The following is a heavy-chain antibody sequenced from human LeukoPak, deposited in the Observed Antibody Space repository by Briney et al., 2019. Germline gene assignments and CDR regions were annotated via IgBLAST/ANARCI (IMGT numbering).Heavy chain of an antibody. CDR1: GGSISSSSYY. CDR3: ARQYYDYVWGSYRYSPNWFDP. J-gene: IGHJ5*02. Sequence: SQTLSLTCTVSGGSISSSSYYWGWIRQPPGKGLEWIGSIYYSGSTYYNPSLKSRVTISVDTSKNQFSLKLSSVTAADTAVYYCARQYYDYVWGSYRYSPNWFDPWGQGTLVAVSS. CDR2: IYYSGST. V-gene: IGHV4-39*01. D-gene: IGHD3-16*02.